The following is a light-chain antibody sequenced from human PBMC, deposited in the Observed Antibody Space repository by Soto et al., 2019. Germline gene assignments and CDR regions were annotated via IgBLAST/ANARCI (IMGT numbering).Light chain of an antibody. J-gene: IGKJ1*01. CDR1: QSISSSY. CDR3: QQYGSSQWT. V-gene: IGKV3-20*01. CDR2: GAS. Sequence: EVVLTQSPCTLSLSPGERATLSCRASQSISSSYLAWYQQKPGQTPRLLIYGASSRATGIPDRFSGSGSGTDFTLTVSRLEPEDFAVYYCQQYGSSQWTFGQGTKVELK.